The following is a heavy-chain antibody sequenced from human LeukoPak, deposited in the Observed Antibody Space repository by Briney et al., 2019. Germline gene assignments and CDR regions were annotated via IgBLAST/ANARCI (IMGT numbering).Heavy chain of an antibody. Sequence: SETLSLTCTVSGGSINGYYWSWIRQPAGKGLEWIGRIYTTGSTSGSTSYHPSLKSRVTMSLDTSKNQFSLKLSSVTAADTAVHYCARDRSSTGPREFDYWGQGTLLTVSS. CDR1: GGSINGYY. CDR2: IYTTGSTSGST. V-gene: IGHV4-4*07. D-gene: IGHD4-17*01. J-gene: IGHJ4*02. CDR3: ARDRSSTGPREFDY.